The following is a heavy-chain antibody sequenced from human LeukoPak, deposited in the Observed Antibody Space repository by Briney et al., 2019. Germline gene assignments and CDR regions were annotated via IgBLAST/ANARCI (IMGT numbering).Heavy chain of an antibody. CDR1: GFTFSSYS. J-gene: IGHJ1*01. Sequence: GGSLRLSCAASGFTFSSYSMNWVRQAPGKGLEWVSSISSSSSYIYYADSVKGRFTISRDNAKNSLYLQMNSLRAEDTAVYYCAKGVELWLMTEYFQHWGQGTLVTVSS. CDR3: AKGVELWLMTEYFQH. D-gene: IGHD5-18*01. V-gene: IGHV3-21*04. CDR2: ISSSSSYI.